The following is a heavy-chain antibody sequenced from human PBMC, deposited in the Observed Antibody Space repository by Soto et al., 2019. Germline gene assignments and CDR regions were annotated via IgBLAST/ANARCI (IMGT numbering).Heavy chain of an antibody. J-gene: IGHJ4*02. CDR1: GGSITSGGFS. V-gene: IGHV4-30-2*01. CDR3: ARAVYFDSSGSHSYYFDY. D-gene: IGHD3-22*01. Sequence: PSETLSLTXAVSGGSITSGGFSWSWIRQPPGKDLEWIGYIYHRGSTYYNPSLNSRVTISVDKSKNQFSLALSSVTAADTAVYYCARAVYFDSSGSHSYYFDYWGPGTLVTVPQ. CDR2: IYHRGST.